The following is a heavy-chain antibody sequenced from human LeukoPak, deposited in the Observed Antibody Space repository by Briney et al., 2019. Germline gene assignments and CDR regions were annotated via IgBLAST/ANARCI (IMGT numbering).Heavy chain of an antibody. CDR3: AIPMGSGSYYIDY. CDR2: IYYSGST. D-gene: IGHD3-10*01. CDR1: GGSISSSSYY. V-gene: IGHV4-39*07. J-gene: IGHJ4*02. Sequence: PSETLSLTCTVSGGSISSSSYYWGWIRQPPGKGLEWIGSIYYSGSTYYNPSLKSRVTISVDTSKNQFSLKLSSVTAADTDVYYCAIPMGSGSYYIDYWGQGTLVTVSS.